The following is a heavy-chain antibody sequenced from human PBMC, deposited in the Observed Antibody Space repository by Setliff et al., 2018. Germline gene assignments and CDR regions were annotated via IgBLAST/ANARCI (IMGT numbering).Heavy chain of an antibody. CDR2: ITHDGSKT. V-gene: IGHV3-7*01. J-gene: IGHJ6*02. CDR1: GYTFRSYA. Sequence: SCKASGYTFRSYAMNWVRQAPGRGREWVASITHDGSKTYILDSVKGRFTISRDNTKNSLYLQMNSLRGEDTAVYHCTRDQDYYGMDVWGQGTTVTVSS. CDR3: TRDQDYYGMDV.